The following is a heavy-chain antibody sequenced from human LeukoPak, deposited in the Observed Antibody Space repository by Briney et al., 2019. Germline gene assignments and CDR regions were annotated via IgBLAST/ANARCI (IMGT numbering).Heavy chain of an antibody. CDR3: AREAYSGSSYVNY. V-gene: IGHV4-34*01. CDR1: GGSFSGYY. CDR2: INHSGGT. D-gene: IGHD1-26*01. Sequence: SETLSLTCAVYGGSFSGYYWSWIRQPPGKGLEWIGEINHSGGTNCNPSLKSRVTISVDTSKNQFSLKLTSVTGGDMAVYYCAREAYSGSSYVNYWGQGTLVTVSS. J-gene: IGHJ4*02.